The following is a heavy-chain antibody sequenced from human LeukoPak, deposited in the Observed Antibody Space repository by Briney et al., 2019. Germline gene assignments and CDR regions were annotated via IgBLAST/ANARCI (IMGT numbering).Heavy chain of an antibody. D-gene: IGHD6-19*01. V-gene: IGHV3-30*04. J-gene: IGHJ6*03. CDR1: GFTFSSYA. Sequence: PGGSLRLSCAASGFTFSSYAMHWVRQAPGKGLEWVTIISYDGTNKYYADSVKGRFTISRDNSKNTLFLQMNSLRAEDTAVYYCAKDPGVRQWNYYYYMDVWGKGTTVTVSS. CDR2: ISYDGTNK. CDR3: AKDPGVRQWNYYYYMDV.